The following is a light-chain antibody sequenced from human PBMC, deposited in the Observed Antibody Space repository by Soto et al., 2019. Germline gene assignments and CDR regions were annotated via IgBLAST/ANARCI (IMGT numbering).Light chain of an antibody. CDR1: SSNIGSYY. CDR2: KNN. CDR3: AAWDDSLRGKV. Sequence: QSVLTQPPSASGTPGQRVTISCSGSSSNIGSYYVYWYQQLPGMAPKLLIYKNNQRPSGVPDRFSGSKSGTSASLAISGLRSEDAADYYCAAWDDSLRGKVFGGGTKLTVL. J-gene: IGLJ2*01. V-gene: IGLV1-47*01.